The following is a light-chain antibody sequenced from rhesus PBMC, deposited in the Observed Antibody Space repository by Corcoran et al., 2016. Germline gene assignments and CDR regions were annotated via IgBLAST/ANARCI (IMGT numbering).Light chain of an antibody. J-gene: IGKJ4*01. Sequence: DIQMTQSPSSLSASVGDTVTITCRASQGITNYLPWYQQKPVKAPTPRIYYASNLESGFPSRFSGSGSWTDFTLTISSLQPEDFVIYYCQQHNSYPLTFGVGTKVEIK. CDR3: QQHNSYPLT. CDR1: QGITNY. CDR2: YAS. V-gene: IGKV1S14*01.